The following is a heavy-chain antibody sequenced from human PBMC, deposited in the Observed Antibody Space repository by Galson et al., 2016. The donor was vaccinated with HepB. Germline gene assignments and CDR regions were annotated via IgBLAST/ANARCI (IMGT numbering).Heavy chain of an antibody. D-gene: IGHD1-1*01. CDR1: GFIFSSHT. J-gene: IGHJ3*02. V-gene: IGHV3-48*01. CDR2: IASTDGTT. CDR3: ARDVRTGIYRNGFDI. Sequence: CAASGFIFSSHTMNWVRQAPGKGLEWIAHIASTDGTTDYADSVKGRFTISRDNSKNTLYLQMNSLRAEDTAMYYCARDVRTGIYRNGFDIWGQGTMVTISS.